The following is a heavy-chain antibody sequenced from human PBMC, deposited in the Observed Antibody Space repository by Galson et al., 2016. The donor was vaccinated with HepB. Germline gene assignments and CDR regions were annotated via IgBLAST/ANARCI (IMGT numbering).Heavy chain of an antibody. CDR3: GKHGGFDY. Sequence: SLRLSCAPSGFTVNGNYMSWVRQSPGKGLEWVSGITRDGETTHYADSVRGQFTISRDNSKNMLYLFMNSLRAGDTAVYYCGKHGGFDYWGQGALVTVSS. CDR1: GFTVNGNY. J-gene: IGHJ4*02. CDR2: ITRDGETT. V-gene: IGHV3-53*01. D-gene: IGHD3-16*01.